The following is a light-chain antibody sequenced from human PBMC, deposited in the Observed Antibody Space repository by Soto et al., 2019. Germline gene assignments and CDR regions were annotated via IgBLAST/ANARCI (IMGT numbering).Light chain of an antibody. CDR3: QQYNNWPWT. J-gene: IGKJ1*01. Sequence: EKVLTQSPATLSVSPGDRATLSCRASQSVSSNLAWYQQKPGQAPRLLIYGASTRATGIPARFSGSGSGTEFTLTISSPQSEDFAVYYCQQYNNWPWTFGQGTKVEIK. CDR1: QSVSSN. CDR2: GAS. V-gene: IGKV3-15*01.